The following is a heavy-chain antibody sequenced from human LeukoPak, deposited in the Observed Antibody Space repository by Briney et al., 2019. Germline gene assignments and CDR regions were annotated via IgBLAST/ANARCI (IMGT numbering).Heavy chain of an antibody. D-gene: IGHD1-14*01. Sequence: PGGSLRLSCAASGFTFSNYWMHWVRQVPGKGLVWVSRINPGGSSTTYADSVRGRFTISRDNAKNTLYLQMDSLGAEDTGVYYCARSNQADDYWGQGTLVTVSS. CDR2: INPGGSST. V-gene: IGHV3-74*01. CDR3: ARSNQADDY. CDR1: GFTFSNYW. J-gene: IGHJ4*02.